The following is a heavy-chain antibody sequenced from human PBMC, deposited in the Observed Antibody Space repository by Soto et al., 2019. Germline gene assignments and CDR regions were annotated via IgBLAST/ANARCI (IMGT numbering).Heavy chain of an antibody. CDR1: GFTFDDNG. CDR3: AKESYRRRTDFDC. CDR2: INWNGGST. V-gene: IGHV3-20*04. J-gene: IGHJ4*02. D-gene: IGHD3-16*02. Sequence: PGGSLRLSCAASGFTFDDNGMSWVRQAPGKGLEWVSGINWNGGSTGYADSVKGRFTISRDNSKNTLYLQMNNLRAEDTAVYYCAKESYRRRTDFDCWGPGTLVTVSS.